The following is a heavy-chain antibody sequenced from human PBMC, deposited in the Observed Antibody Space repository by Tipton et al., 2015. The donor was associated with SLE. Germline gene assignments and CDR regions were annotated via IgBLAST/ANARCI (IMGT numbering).Heavy chain of an antibody. D-gene: IGHD3-10*01. CDR3: ARDWEIGFGDAQGY. CDR1: GFTFSSYW. Sequence: SLRLSCAASGFTFSSYWMSWVRQAPGKGLEWVANIKQDGSEKYYVDSVKGRFTISRDNAKNSLYLQMNSLRAEDTAVYYCARDWEIGFGDAQGYWGQGTLVTVSS. CDR2: IKQDGSEK. J-gene: IGHJ4*02. V-gene: IGHV3-7*03.